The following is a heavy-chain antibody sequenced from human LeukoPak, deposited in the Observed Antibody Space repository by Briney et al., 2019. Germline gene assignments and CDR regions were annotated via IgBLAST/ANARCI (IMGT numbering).Heavy chain of an antibody. V-gene: IGHV3-48*03. CDR1: GFTFSSYE. Sequence: AGGSLRLSCAASGFTFSSYEMTWVRQAPGKGLEWVSYISSSANTIYYADSVKGRFTISRDNAKNSLYLQMNSLRAEDTAVYYCARPPQYSGSPYYYYMDVWGKGTTVTVSS. D-gene: IGHD3-10*01. CDR3: ARPPQYSGSPYYYYMDV. CDR2: ISSSANTI. J-gene: IGHJ6*03.